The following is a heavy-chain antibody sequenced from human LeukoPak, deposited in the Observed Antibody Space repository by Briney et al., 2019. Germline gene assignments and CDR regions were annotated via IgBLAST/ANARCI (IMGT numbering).Heavy chain of an antibody. CDR1: GGSISSYY. CDR2: IYYSGST. CDR3: ARMIAARTGYYFDY. D-gene: IGHD6-6*01. V-gene: IGHV4-59*12. J-gene: IGHJ4*02. Sequence: SETLSLTCTVSGGSISSYYWSWIRQPPGKGLEWIGYIYYSGSTNYNPSLKSRVTISVDTSKNQFSLKLSSVTAADTAVYYCARMIAARTGYYFDYWGQGTLVTVTS.